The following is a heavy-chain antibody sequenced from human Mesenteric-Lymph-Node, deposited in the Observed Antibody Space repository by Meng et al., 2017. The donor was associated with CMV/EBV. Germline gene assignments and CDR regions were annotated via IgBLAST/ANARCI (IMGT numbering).Heavy chain of an antibody. CDR2: IYYSGST. V-gene: IGHV4-39*07. CDR1: GGSISSSSYY. J-gene: IGHJ4*02. Sequence: SETLSLTRTVSGGSISSSSYYWGWIRQPPGKGLEWIGSIYYSGSTYYNPSLKSRVTISVDTSKNQFSLKLSSVTAADTAVYYCARDPLRSSRGDYWGQGTLVTVSS. D-gene: IGHD2-15*01. CDR3: ARDPLRSSRGDY.